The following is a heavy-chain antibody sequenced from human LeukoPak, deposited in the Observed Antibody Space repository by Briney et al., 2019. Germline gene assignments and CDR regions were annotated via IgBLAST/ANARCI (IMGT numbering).Heavy chain of an antibody. V-gene: IGHV3-49*03. Sequence: GGSLRLSCTASGFTFGDYAMSWIRQAPGKGLEWVGFIRSKAYGETADYAASVKGRFTISRDDSKAIAYLQMNSLKTEDTAVYHCTGDRGAYNLYDYWGQGTLVTVSS. CDR1: GFTFGDYA. D-gene: IGHD1-1*01. J-gene: IGHJ4*02. CDR2: IRSKAYGETA. CDR3: TGDRGAYNLYDY.